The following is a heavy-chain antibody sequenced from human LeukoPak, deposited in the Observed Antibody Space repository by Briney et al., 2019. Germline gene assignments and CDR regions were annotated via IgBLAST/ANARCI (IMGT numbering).Heavy chain of an antibody. CDR1: GYSFTNYW. Sequence: GASLKISCKASGYSFTNYWIAWVRQKPGKGLEWMGIMHPGESEINYSPSFEGQVTISAATSISTAYLEWYSLKASDSAIYYCAKTIASLGSGARYFDPWGQGTMITVSS. CDR2: MHPGESEI. D-gene: IGHD5/OR15-5a*01. J-gene: IGHJ5*02. V-gene: IGHV5-51*01. CDR3: AKTIASLGSGARYFDP.